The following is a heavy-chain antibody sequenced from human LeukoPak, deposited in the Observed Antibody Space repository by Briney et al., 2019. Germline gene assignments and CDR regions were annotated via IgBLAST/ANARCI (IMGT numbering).Heavy chain of an antibody. CDR3: ARETRSVTIFGVVIIEYYFDN. Sequence: SVKVSCKASGGTFSSYAISWVRQAPAQGLEWMGRIIPIFGTANYAQKFQGRVTITTDESTSTAYMELSSLRSEDTAVYYCARETRSVTIFGVVIIEYYFDNWGQGTLVTVSS. J-gene: IGHJ4*02. CDR2: IIPIFGTA. CDR1: GGTFSSYA. V-gene: IGHV1-69*05. D-gene: IGHD3-3*01.